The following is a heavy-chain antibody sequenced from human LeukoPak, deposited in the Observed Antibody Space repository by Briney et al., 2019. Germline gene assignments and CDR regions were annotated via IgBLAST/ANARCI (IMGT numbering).Heavy chain of an antibody. Sequence: GESLKISCKGSGYSFTTHWIGWVRQLPGKGLEWMGLIFPGDSETIYSPSLQGQVTISADKSINTAYLRWSSLKASDTAMYYCARHQDGYSTSIDYWGQGTLVTVSS. V-gene: IGHV5-51*01. CDR3: ARHQDGYSTSIDY. CDR2: IFPGDSET. CDR1: GYSFTTHW. J-gene: IGHJ4*02. D-gene: IGHD5-24*01.